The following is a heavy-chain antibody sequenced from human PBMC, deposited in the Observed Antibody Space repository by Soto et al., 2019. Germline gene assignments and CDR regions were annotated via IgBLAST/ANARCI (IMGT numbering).Heavy chain of an antibody. CDR1: GFTFNTYG. V-gene: IGHV3-30*18. CDR3: GKDALGIAAGGTRVGD. Sequence: QVQLVESGGGVVQPGRSLRLSCATSGFTFNTYGMHWVRQAPGKGLDWVAGTSYDGSNKYYADSVRGRFTISRDNSKNTLDLQMNSLRRDDTAVDYCGKDALGIAAGGTRVGDWGQGALVTVSS. CDR2: TSYDGSNK. J-gene: IGHJ4*02. D-gene: IGHD6-13*01.